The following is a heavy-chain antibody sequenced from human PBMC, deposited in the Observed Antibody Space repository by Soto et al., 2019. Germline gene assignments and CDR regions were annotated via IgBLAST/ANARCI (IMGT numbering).Heavy chain of an antibody. CDR3: ARDRMTTVTRYSYYGMDV. D-gene: IGHD4-17*01. CDR2: ISYDGSNK. V-gene: IGHV3-30-3*01. CDR1: GFTFSSYA. Sequence: SGGSLRLSCAASGFTFSSYAMHWVRQAPGKGLEWVAVISYDGSNKYYADSVKGRFTISRDNSKNTLYLQMNSLRAEDTAVYYCARDRMTTVTRYSYYGMDVWGQGTTVTVSS. J-gene: IGHJ6*02.